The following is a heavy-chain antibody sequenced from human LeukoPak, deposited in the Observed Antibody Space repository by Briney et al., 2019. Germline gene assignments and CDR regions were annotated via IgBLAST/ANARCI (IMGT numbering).Heavy chain of an antibody. Sequence: GGSLRLSCAASGFTFNSYAMTWVRQAPGKGLEWVSTISGGGGSTYYADSVKGRLTVSRDNSKNTLYLQMNSLRAEDTAVYYCASHTLIRGATHFDYWGQGTLVTVSS. D-gene: IGHD3-10*01. CDR1: GFTFNSYA. CDR3: ASHTLIRGATHFDY. V-gene: IGHV3-23*01. J-gene: IGHJ4*02. CDR2: ISGGGGST.